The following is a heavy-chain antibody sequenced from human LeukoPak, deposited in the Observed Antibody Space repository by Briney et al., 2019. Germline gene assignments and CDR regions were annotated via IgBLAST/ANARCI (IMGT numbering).Heavy chain of an antibody. V-gene: IGHV4-39*01. CDR2: IYYSGST. CDR3: AGPYNNYYGSGSYYLDY. Sequence: SETLSLTCTVSGGSISSSSYYWGWIRQPLGKGLEWIGSIYYSGSTYYNPSLKSRVTISVDTSKNQFSLKLSSVTAADTAVYYCAGPYNNYYGSGSYYLDYWGQGTLVTVSS. CDR1: GGSISSSSYY. D-gene: IGHD3-10*01. J-gene: IGHJ4*02.